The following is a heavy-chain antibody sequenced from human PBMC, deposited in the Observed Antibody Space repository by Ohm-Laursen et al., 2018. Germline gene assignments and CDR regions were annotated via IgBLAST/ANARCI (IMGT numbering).Heavy chain of an antibody. CDR3: ARTLQLGHAMDV. CDR1: GFSLSDVRMS. Sequence: TQTLTLTCTVSGFSLSDVRMSVSWIRQPPGKALEWLAHFFSDDEKSYSTSLRSRLTISKDTSKSQGVLTMTDVDPVDTGTYYCARTLQLGHAMDVWGQGTTVTVSS. D-gene: IGHD7-27*01. V-gene: IGHV2-26*01. J-gene: IGHJ6*02. CDR2: FFSDDEK.